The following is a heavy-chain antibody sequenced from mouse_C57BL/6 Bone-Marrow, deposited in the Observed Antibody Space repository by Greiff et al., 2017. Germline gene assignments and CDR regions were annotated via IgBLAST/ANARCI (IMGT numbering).Heavy chain of an antibody. D-gene: IGHD2-3*01. J-gene: IGHJ3*01. CDR1: GYTFTSYW. Sequence: VQLQQPGAELVKPGASVKLSCKASGYTFTSYWMHWVNQRPGQGLEWIGIIHPNSGSTNYNEKFKSKATLTVDKSSSTAYMQLSSLTSEDSAVYYCARRGGYSFAYWGQGTLVTVSA. V-gene: IGHV1-64*01. CDR3: ARRGGYSFAY. CDR2: IHPNSGST.